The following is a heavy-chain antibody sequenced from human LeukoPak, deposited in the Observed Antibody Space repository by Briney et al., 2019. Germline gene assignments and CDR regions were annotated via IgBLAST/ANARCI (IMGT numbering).Heavy chain of an antibody. V-gene: IGHV3-7*03. CDR1: GFTFSSYW. CDR3: ARGQTTVTN. D-gene: IGHD4-17*01. Sequence: GGSLRLSYAASGFTFSSYWMSWVRQAPGRGLEWVANIKQEGSEKYYVHSVKGRFTISRDNDKNSLYLQMNSLRAEDTAMYYCARGQTTVTNWGQGTLVTVSS. CDR2: IKQEGSEK. J-gene: IGHJ4*02.